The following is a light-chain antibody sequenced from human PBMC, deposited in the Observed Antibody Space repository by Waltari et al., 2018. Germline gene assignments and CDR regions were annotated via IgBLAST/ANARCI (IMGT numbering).Light chain of an antibody. CDR1: SSDVGVYNY. J-gene: IGLJ1*01. CDR3: SSYTSSSTLFV. CDR2: DVS. V-gene: IGLV2-14*01. Sequence: QSALTQPASVSGSPGQSIPISCTGTSSDVGVYNYVPWYQQHPGKAPKLMIYDVSKRPSGVSNRFSGSKSGNTASLTISGLQAEDEADYYCSSYTSSSTLFVFGTGTKVTVL.